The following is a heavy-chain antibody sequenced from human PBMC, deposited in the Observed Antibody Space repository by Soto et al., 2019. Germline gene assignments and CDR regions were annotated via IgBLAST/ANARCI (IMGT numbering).Heavy chain of an antibody. CDR1: GFTFSSYG. J-gene: IGHJ5*02. Sequence: GGSLRLSCASSGFTFSSYGMHWVRQAPGKGLEWVAVIWYDGSNKYYADSVKGRFTISRDNSKNTLYLQMNSLRAEDTAVYYCARDVGYCSSTSCFNWFDPWGQGTLVTVSS. CDR2: IWYDGSNK. CDR3: ARDVGYCSSTSCFNWFDP. D-gene: IGHD2-2*01. V-gene: IGHV3-33*01.